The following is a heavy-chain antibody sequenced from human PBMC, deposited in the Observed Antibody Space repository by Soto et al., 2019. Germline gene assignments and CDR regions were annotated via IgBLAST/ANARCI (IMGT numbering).Heavy chain of an antibody. CDR2: IYYSGST. D-gene: IGHD2-15*01. Sequence: PSETLSLTCTVSGGSISSGSYYWGWIRQPPGKGLEWIGTIYYSGSTYYHPSLRSRVTLSVDTSKTQFSLKLTSVTAADTAVYYCARLEGYCSGGTCYRTSGWFDPWGQGTPVTVSS. CDR1: GGSISSGSYY. J-gene: IGHJ5*02. V-gene: IGHV4-39*01. CDR3: ARLEGYCSGGTCYRTSGWFDP.